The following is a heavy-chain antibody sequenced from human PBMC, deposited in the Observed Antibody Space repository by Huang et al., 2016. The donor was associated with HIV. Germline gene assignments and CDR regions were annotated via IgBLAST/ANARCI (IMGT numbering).Heavy chain of an antibody. CDR3: ARGRTRSSLYDSYYGLDV. CDR1: GGTFSTYA. Sequence: QVQLVQSGAEVKKPGSSVKVSCKASGGTFSTYAISWVRQAPGHGLGWMGGIIPIFGTANDAQKFQGTVTITADEFTSTAYMELSSLRSEDTALYYCARGRTRSSLYDSYYGLDVWGQGTTVTVSS. CDR2: IIPIFGTA. D-gene: IGHD6-6*01. V-gene: IGHV1-69*01. J-gene: IGHJ6*02.